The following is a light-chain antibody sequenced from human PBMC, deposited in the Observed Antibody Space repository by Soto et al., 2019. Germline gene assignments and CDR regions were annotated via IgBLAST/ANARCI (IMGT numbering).Light chain of an antibody. Sequence: EIVLTQSPGTLSLSPGERASLSCRASQSVSSNLAWYQHKPGQAPRLLIYGASSRATGIPDRFSGSGSGTDFTLTISRLEPEDFAVYYCQQYGSSPHVTFGQGTKVDIK. CDR1: QSVSSN. CDR2: GAS. CDR3: QQYGSSPHVT. J-gene: IGKJ1*01. V-gene: IGKV3-20*01.